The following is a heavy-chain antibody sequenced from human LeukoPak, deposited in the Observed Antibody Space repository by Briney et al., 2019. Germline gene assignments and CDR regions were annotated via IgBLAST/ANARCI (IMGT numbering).Heavy chain of an antibody. CDR2: ISSSSSYI. Sequence: GGSLRLSCAASGFTFSSYSMNWVRQAPGKGLEWVSSISSSSSYIYYADSVKGRFTISRDNAKNSLYLQMNSLRAEDTAVYYCARDAMRGSSWFPLDYWGQGTLVTVSS. CDR1: GFTFSSYS. CDR3: ARDAMRGSSWFPLDY. J-gene: IGHJ4*02. V-gene: IGHV3-21*01. D-gene: IGHD6-13*01.